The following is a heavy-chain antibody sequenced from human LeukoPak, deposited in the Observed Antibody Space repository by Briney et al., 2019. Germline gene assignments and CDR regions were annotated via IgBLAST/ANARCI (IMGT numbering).Heavy chain of an antibody. CDR2: ISSSDGST. V-gene: IGHV3-23*01. J-gene: IGHJ4*02. CDR3: AKHRRGAYAYQFDY. Sequence: PGGSLRLSCAAPGFTFSSYAMSWVRQAPGKGLEWVSGISSSDGSTYYTDSVKGRFTISRDTSKNTLYLQMHSLRAEDTAVYFCAKHRRGAYAYQFDYWGQGTLVTVSS. CDR1: GFTFSSYA. D-gene: IGHD5-12*01.